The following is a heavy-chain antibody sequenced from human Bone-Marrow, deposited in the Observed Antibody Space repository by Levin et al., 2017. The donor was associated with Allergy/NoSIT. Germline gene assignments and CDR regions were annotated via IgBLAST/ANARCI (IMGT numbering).Heavy chain of an antibody. CDR1: GFTFSGYW. J-gene: IGHJ4*02. Sequence: ASVKVSCASSGFTFSGYWMAWVRQAPGKGLEWVANINRDGGDGYYVDSVKGRFTISRDNDRNSLDLQMNSLRVEDTAVYYCARNGAWSFEFWGQGTLVTVSS. CDR3: ARNGAWSFEF. D-gene: IGHD2-8*01. V-gene: IGHV3-7*02. CDR2: INRDGGDG.